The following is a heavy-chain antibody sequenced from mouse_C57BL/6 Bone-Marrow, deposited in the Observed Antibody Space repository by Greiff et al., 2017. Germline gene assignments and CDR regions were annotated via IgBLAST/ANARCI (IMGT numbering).Heavy chain of an antibody. Sequence: QVQLQQSGAELARPGASVKLSCKASGYTFTSYGISWVKQSTGQGLEWIGEIYPRSGNTYYNEKFKGKATLTADKSSSTAYMELRSVTSEDSAVYFCARSCLLGGFDYWGQGTTLTVSS. V-gene: IGHV1-81*01. CDR3: ARSCLLGGFDY. D-gene: IGHD1-1*01. J-gene: IGHJ2*01. CDR2: IYPRSGNT. CDR1: GYTFTSYG.